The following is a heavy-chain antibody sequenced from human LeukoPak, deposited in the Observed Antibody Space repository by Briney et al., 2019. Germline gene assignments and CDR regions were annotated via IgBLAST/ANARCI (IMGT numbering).Heavy chain of an antibody. D-gene: IGHD2-2*01. CDR1: GYTFTSYY. CDR2: INPSGGST. J-gene: IGHJ4*02. V-gene: IGHV1-46*01. CDR3: ARPYCSSTSCKRGGHLFY. Sequence: ASVKVSCKASGYTFTSYYMHWVRQAPGQGLEWMGIINPSGGSTSYAQKFQGRVTMTRDTSTSTVYMGLNSLGSEDTAVYYCARPYCSSTSCKRGGHLFYWGQGTLVTVSS.